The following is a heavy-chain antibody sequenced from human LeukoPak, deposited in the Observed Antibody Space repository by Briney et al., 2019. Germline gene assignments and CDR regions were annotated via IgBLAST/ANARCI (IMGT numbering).Heavy chain of an antibody. V-gene: IGHV4-59*01. Sequence: SETLSLTCTVSGGSISSYYWSWIRQPPGKGLEWIGYIYYSGSTNYNPSLKSRVTISVDTSKNQFSLKLSSVTAADTAVHYCARVYGGKAHYFDYWGQGTLVTVSS. CDR1: GGSISSYY. J-gene: IGHJ4*02. CDR3: ARVYGGKAHYFDY. D-gene: IGHD4-23*01. CDR2: IYYSGST.